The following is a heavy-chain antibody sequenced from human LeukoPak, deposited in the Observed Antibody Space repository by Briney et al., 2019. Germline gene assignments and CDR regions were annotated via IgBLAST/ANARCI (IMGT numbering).Heavy chain of an antibody. CDR2: ISGSGGST. CDR3: AKGGRGTMIVGGHFDY. Sequence: GSLRLSCAASGFTFSSYAMSWVRQAPGKGLEWVSAISGSGGSTYYADSVKGRFTISRDNSKNTLYLQMNSLRAEDTAVYYCAKGGRGTMIVGGHFDYWGQGTLVTVSS. D-gene: IGHD3-22*01. V-gene: IGHV3-23*01. J-gene: IGHJ4*02. CDR1: GFTFSSYA.